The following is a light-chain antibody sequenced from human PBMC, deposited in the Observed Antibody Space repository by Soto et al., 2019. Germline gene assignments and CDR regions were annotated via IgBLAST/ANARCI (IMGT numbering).Light chain of an antibody. Sequence: EIVMTQSPATLSVSPGERATLSCRASQSVSSSLAWYQQKPGQAPRLLIYGASTSATGIPARFSGSGSGTEFTLNISGLQSEYFAVYYCQPYNNWPFTFGPGTKVDIK. V-gene: IGKV3-15*01. CDR1: QSVSSS. J-gene: IGKJ3*01. CDR3: QPYNNWPFT. CDR2: GAS.